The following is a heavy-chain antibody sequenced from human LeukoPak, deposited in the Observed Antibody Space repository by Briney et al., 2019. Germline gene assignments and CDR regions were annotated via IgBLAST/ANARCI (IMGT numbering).Heavy chain of an antibody. V-gene: IGHV4-61*01. Sequence: SETLSLTCTVSGGSVSSGSYYWSWIRQLPGKGLEWIGYIYYSGSTNYNPSLKSRVTISVDTSKNQFSLKLSSVTAADTAVYYCARMYSNGWYDYWGQGTLVTVSS. CDR3: ARMYSNGWYDY. D-gene: IGHD6-19*01. CDR2: IYYSGST. CDR1: GGSVSSGSYY. J-gene: IGHJ4*02.